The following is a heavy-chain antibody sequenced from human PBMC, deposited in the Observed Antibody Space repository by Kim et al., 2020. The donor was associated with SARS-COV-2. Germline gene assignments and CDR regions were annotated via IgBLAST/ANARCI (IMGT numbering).Heavy chain of an antibody. V-gene: IGHV3-11*06. Sequence: FTISRDNAKNSLYLQLNSLRAEDTAVYYCARDPSGILTGYYLGGGYYFDYWGQGTLVTVSS. CDR3: ARDPSGILTGYYLGGGYYFDY. D-gene: IGHD3-9*01. J-gene: IGHJ4*02.